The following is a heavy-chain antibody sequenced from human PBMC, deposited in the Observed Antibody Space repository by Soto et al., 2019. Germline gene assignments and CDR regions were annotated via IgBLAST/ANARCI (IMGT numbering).Heavy chain of an antibody. CDR3: ARGPGGPDGPGDY. CDR1: GYTLTNYA. CDR2: INAGNGNT. J-gene: IGHJ4*02. Sequence: ASVKVSCKASGYTLTNYAMHWVRQAPGQRLEWMGWINAGNGNTKYSQKFQGRVTITRDTSASTAYMDLSSLRSEDTAVYYCARGPGGPDGPGDYWGQGTLVTVSS. D-gene: IGHD2-15*01. V-gene: IGHV1-3*01.